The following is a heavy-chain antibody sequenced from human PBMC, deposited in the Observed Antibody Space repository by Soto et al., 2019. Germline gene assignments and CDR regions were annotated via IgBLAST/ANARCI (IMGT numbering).Heavy chain of an antibody. D-gene: IGHD6-19*01. CDR1: GFTFNYYP. CDR3: ARLPGPLVAVLYIYPLDGREAMSDVDV. Sequence: QMPLVESGGGVVQPGGSLRLSCAASGFTFNYYPMHWVRQAPGKALEWVAVVSFDGSNKYYADSVKGRFTISKDNSKNTLYLQMNSLRREDTAVYYCARLPGPLVAVLYIYPLDGREAMSDVDVWGQGTTVTVSS. J-gene: IGHJ6*02. V-gene: IGHV3-30-3*01. CDR2: VSFDGSNK.